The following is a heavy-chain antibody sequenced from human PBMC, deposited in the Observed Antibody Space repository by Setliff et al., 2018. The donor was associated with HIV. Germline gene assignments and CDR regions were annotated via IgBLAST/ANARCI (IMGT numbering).Heavy chain of an antibody. D-gene: IGHD6-13*01. CDR2: IHHSGST. V-gene: IGHV4-59*08. J-gene: IGHJ4*02. Sequence: SETLSLTCIVSGGSISNYYWGWIRQSPGKGLEWIGFIHHSGSTHYNPSLKSRVTISVDTSKNQFSLKLSSVTVADTAVYYCARLTLYSSSWYGTRDYFDYWGQGTLVTVSS. CDR3: ARLTLYSSSWYGTRDYFDY. CDR1: GGSISNYY.